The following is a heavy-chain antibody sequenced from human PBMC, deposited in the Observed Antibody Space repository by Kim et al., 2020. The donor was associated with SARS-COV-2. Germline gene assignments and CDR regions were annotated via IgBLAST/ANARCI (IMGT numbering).Heavy chain of an antibody. CDR2: TTPDGRTK. Sequence: GGSLRLSCVGSGFTFRAYWMNWVRQAPGKGLEWVASTTPDGRTKSYVDSVKDRFSISRDNAKNSAYLQMTSLRSEDTAVYYCATPHHCDLDYWGQGTLVT. V-gene: IGHV3-7*01. J-gene: IGHJ4*02. CDR3: ATPHHCDLDY. CDR1: GFTFRAYW.